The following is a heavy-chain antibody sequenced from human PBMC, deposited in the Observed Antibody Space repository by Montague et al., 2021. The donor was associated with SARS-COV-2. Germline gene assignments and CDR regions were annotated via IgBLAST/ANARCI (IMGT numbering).Heavy chain of an antibody. CDR3: ARAPPHYGFDS. V-gene: IGHV4-59*01. Sequence: SETLSLTCTVSSDSISHYYWGWIRQPPGRGLEWIAHFSNNGDTRYSPSLKSRVTISTDTSKNQFSLMMASVTAADTAVYFCARAPPHYGFDSWGQGTLVTVSS. CDR1: SDSISHYY. D-gene: IGHD3-16*01. J-gene: IGHJ4*02. CDR2: FSNNGDT.